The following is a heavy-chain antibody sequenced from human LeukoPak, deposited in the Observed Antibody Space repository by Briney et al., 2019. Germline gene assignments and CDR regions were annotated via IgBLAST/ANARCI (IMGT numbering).Heavy chain of an antibody. CDR3: ARGGGGLTDY. CDR1: GYTFTGYY. J-gene: IGHJ4*02. V-gene: IGHV1-46*01. CDR2: INPSGGST. Sequence: ASVKVSCKASGYTFTGYYMRWVRQAPGQGPEWMGIINPSGGSTNYAQKFQGRVTMTSDTSTSTVYMELSSLRSEDTAVYYCARGGGGLTDYWGQGTLVTVSS. D-gene: IGHD3-16*01.